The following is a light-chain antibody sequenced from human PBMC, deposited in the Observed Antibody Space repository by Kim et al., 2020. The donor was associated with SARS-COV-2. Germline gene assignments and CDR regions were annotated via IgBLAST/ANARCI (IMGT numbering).Light chain of an antibody. V-gene: IGKV3-20*01. J-gene: IGKJ2*01. CDR3: QQYGSSPRT. Sequence: LSPGESATLSCRASPSVSSSYLAWYQQKPGQAPRLLIYGASSRATGIPDRFSGSGSGTDFTLTISRLEPEDFAVYYCQQYGSSPRTFGQGTKLEI. CDR2: GAS. CDR1: PSVSSSY.